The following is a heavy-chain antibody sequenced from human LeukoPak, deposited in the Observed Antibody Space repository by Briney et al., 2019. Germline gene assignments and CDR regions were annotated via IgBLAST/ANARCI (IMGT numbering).Heavy chain of an antibody. CDR3: ARQGSVASVRAGGAFDL. V-gene: IGHV3-48*01. J-gene: IGHJ3*01. D-gene: IGHD5-12*01. CDR2: ASSGGDTT. CDR1: GFIFSSYG. Sequence: GGSLRLSCAASGFIFSSYGMMWVRRAPGKGLEWVSYASSGGDTTYYADSVKGRFTISRDNVKNSLFLQMHSLRADDTAFYYCARQGSVASVRAGGAFDLWGQGTMVTVSS.